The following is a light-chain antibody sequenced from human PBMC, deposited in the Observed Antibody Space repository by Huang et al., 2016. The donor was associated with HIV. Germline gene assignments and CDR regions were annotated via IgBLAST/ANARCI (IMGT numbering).Light chain of an antibody. CDR1: QSVNSNY. CDR2: SAS. Sequence: EIVLTQSPGTLSLSPGEGGTLSCRASQSVNSNYLAWYQQRPGQAPRLLIYSASFRSTGIPDRFSGSGSGTDFTLTISRLEPEDYAVYYCQQYGTSPLTFGQGTKVEVK. V-gene: IGKV3-20*01. J-gene: IGKJ1*01. CDR3: QQYGTSPLT.